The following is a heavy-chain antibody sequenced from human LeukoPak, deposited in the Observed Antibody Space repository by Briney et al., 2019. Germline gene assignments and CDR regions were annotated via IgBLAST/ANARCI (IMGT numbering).Heavy chain of an antibody. V-gene: IGHV3-74*01. CDR3: ARERDGYDY. CDR1: GFTFSNFL. J-gene: IGHJ4*02. D-gene: IGHD5-24*01. Sequence: GGSLRLSCAASGFTFSNFLMHCVPQDPGKGLVWVARIDTDGSTTHYADSVKGRFTISRDNAKNTLYLQMNSLRAEDTAVYYCARERDGYDYCGQGPLATVTS. CDR2: IDTDGSTT.